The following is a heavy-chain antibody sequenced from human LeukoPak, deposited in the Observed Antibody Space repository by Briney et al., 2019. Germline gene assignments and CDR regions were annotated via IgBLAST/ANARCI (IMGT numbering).Heavy chain of an antibody. CDR1: GFTFSSYE. V-gene: IGHV3-48*03. D-gene: IGHD3-10*02. CDR3: AELGITMIGGV. Sequence: PGGSLTLSCAASGFTFSSYEMNWVRQAPGKGLEWVSYISSSGSTIYYADSVKGRFTISRENDKNSLYLQMNSLRAEDTAVYYCAELGITMIGGVWGKGTTVSISS. J-gene: IGHJ6*04. CDR2: ISSSGSTI.